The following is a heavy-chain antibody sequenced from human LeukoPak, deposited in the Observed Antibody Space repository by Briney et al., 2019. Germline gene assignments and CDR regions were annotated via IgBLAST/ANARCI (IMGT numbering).Heavy chain of an antibody. CDR3: ARGIEATRRSAATCNYFDY. CDR2: ISSSSNYA. D-gene: IGHD5-12*01. CDR1: GFTFSDSY. V-gene: IGHV3-11*06. J-gene: IGHJ4*02. Sequence: GGSLRLSCAASGFTFSDSYTSWIRQAPVKGLEWVSYISSSSNYANYADSVKGRFTISRDNAKNSLYLQMISLRAEDTAVYYCARGIEATRRSAATCNYFDYWGQGTLVTVSS.